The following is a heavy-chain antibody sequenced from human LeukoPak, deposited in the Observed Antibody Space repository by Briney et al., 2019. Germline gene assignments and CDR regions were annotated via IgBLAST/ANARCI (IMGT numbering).Heavy chain of an antibody. V-gene: IGHV5-51*01. CDR3: ARPNITSYYDSRGYDAFDV. CDR2: IYPDDSDT. J-gene: IGHJ3*01. Sequence: GESLKISCKGSGYSFTSYWISWVRQMPGKGLEWMGIIYPDDSDTRYSPSFQGQVTISADKSVSIAYLQWSSLKASDTAMYYCARPNITSYYDSRGYDAFDVWGQGTMVIVSS. CDR1: GYSFTSYW. D-gene: IGHD3-22*01.